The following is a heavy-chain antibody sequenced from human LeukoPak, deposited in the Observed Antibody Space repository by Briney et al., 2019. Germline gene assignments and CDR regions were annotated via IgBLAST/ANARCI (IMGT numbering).Heavy chain of an antibody. CDR3: ARSKGDSSSRYFDD. Sequence: SGTLSLTCAVSGGSISSGHWWSWVRRSSGKGLEWIGEIYHSGTTNFNPSLKSRVTLSVDKSKNQLSLKLSSVTAADTAVYYCARSKGDSSSRYFDDWGQGTLLTVSS. D-gene: IGHD6-6*01. CDR2: IYHSGTT. CDR1: GGSISSGHW. J-gene: IGHJ4*02. V-gene: IGHV4-4*02.